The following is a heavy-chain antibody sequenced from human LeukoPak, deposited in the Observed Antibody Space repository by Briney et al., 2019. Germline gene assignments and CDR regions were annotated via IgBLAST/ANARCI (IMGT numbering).Heavy chain of an antibody. CDR1: GYTFTSNY. Sequence: ASVKASCKASGYTFTSNYIHWVRQAPGQGLEWMGMIHPRDGSTSYAQKFQGRVTVTRDTSTSTVHMELSGLRSEDTAVYYCARDQEGFDYWGQGTLVTVSS. CDR2: IHPRDGST. J-gene: IGHJ4*02. CDR3: ARDQEGFDY. V-gene: IGHV1-46*01.